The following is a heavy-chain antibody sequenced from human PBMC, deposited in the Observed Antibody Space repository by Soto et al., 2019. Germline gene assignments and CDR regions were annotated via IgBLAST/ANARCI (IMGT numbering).Heavy chain of an antibody. V-gene: IGHV3-11*01. CDR1: GFTFSDYY. CDR3: ARVSVSRRHYCFDGGCSNSVDP. Sequence: GSLRLSCAASGFTFSDYYMTWIRQAPGKGLEWVSYIGSSGDTIYYADSVKGRFTISRDNARNSLYLQMNSLRAEDTAVYYCARVSVSRRHYCFDGGCSNSVDPWG. D-gene: IGHD2-8*01. CDR2: IGSSGDTI. J-gene: IGHJ5*02.